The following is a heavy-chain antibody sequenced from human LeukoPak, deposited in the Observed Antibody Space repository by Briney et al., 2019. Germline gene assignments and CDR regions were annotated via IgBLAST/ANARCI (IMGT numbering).Heavy chain of an antibody. CDR1: GYTFTSYG. J-gene: IGHJ6*02. Sequence: ASVKVSCKASGYTFTSYGISWVRQAPGQGLEWMGWISAYNGNTNYAQKLQGRVTMTTDTSTSTAYMELRSLRSDDTAVYYCARVGAGYSSSWYGIRGYYYGMDVWGQGTTVTVSS. CDR2: ISAYNGNT. D-gene: IGHD6-13*01. V-gene: IGHV1-18*01. CDR3: ARVGAGYSSSWYGIRGYYYGMDV.